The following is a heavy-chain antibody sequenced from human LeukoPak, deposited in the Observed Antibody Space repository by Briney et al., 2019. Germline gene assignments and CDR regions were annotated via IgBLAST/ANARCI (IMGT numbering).Heavy chain of an antibody. CDR2: ITNNNGKT. CDR3: AKDHPSSGWPTFEY. D-gene: IGHD6-19*01. CDR1: GFTVSRVA. Sequence: PGGALRLSCVASGFTVSRVAMSWVRHVPGKGLEWVSRITNNNGKTYYADSVKGRFTISRDESENTVYRQMNNLRAEDTAVYYCAKDHPSSGWPTFEYWGQGTLGTVSP. V-gene: IGHV3-23*01. J-gene: IGHJ4*02.